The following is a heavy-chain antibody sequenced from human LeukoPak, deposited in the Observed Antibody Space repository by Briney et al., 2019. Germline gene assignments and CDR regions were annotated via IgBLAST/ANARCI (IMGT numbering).Heavy chain of an antibody. J-gene: IGHJ4*02. CDR1: GGTFSSYA. D-gene: IGHD3-22*01. V-gene: IGHV1-69*13. CDR3: AAAYTSNYCDSSGYSNPFDY. Sequence: GASVKVSCKASGGTFSSYAISWVRQAPGQGLEWMGGIIPIFGTANYAQKFQGRVTITADESTSTAYMELSSLRSEDTAVYYCAAAYTSNYCDSSGYSNPFDYWGQGTLVTVSS. CDR2: IIPIFGTA.